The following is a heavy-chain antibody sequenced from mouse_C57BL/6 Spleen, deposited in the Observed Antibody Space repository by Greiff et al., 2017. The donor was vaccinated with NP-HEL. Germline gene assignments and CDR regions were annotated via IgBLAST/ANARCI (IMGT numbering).Heavy chain of an antibody. Sequence: EVHLVESGGDLVKPGGSLKLSCAASGFTFSSYGMSWVRQTPDKRLEWVATISSGGSYTYYPDSVKGRFTISRDNAKNTLYLQMSSLKSKDTAMYYCARHSHYDGSSPWYFDYWGQGTTLTVSS. V-gene: IGHV5-6*01. CDR1: GFTFSSYG. J-gene: IGHJ2*01. CDR3: ARHSHYDGSSPWYFDY. CDR2: ISSGGSYT. D-gene: IGHD1-1*01.